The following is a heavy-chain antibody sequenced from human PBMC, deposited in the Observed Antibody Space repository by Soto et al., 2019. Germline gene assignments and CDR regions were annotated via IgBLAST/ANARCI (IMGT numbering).Heavy chain of an antibody. V-gene: IGHV1-69*13. Sequence: SVKGSFKASGGAFSSYAIRWVRQAPGQGLEWMGGIIPIFGTANYAQKFQGRVTITADESTSTAYIELSSLRSEDTAVYYCERNYEDRSGISAFDIWGQGTMVTVSS. CDR1: GGAFSSYA. CDR2: IIPIFGTA. D-gene: IGHD3-22*01. J-gene: IGHJ3*02. CDR3: ERNYEDRSGISAFDI.